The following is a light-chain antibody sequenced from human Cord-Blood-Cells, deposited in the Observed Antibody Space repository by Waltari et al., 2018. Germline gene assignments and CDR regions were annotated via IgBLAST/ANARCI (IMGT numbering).Light chain of an antibody. J-gene: IGKJ2*01. Sequence: DIQMTQSPSSLSASVGDSVTITCQASQDISNYLNWYQQKPGKAPKLLIYDASNVETGVPSRFSGSGSGTDFTFTISSLQPEDIATYYCQQYDNLLPYTFGQGTKLEIK. CDR1: QDISNY. CDR2: DAS. CDR3: QQYDNLLPYT. V-gene: IGKV1-33*01.